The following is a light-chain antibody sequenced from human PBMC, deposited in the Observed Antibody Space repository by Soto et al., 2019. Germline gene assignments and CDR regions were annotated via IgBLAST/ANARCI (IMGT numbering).Light chain of an antibody. CDR3: AAWDDSLHVI. V-gene: IGLV1-44*01. Sequence: QSVLTQPPSASATPGQRVTISCSGSSSNIGSRTVNWYQQLPGSAPKLLVYNDNQRPSGVPDRFSGSKSGTSASLAISGLQSEDEADYYCAAWDDSLHVIFGGGTKGPS. CDR1: SSNIGSRT. CDR2: NDN. J-gene: IGLJ2*01.